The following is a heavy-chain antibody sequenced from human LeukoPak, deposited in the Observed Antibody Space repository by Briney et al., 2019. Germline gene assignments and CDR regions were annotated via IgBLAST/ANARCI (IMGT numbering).Heavy chain of an antibody. Sequence: GGSLRLSCAASGFTFSSYSMNWVRQAPGKGLEWVSYISSSSSTIYYADSVKGRFTISRDNAKNSLYLQMNSLRAEDTAVYYCARDLSDTGVPVGIDYWGQGTLVTVSS. D-gene: IGHD4-23*01. J-gene: IGHJ4*02. V-gene: IGHV3-48*04. CDR3: ARDLSDTGVPVGIDY. CDR2: ISSSSSTI. CDR1: GFTFSSYS.